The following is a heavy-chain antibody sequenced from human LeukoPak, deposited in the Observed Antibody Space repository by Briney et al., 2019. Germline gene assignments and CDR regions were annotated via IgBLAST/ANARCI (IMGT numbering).Heavy chain of an antibody. CDR2: IYPGDSDT. J-gene: IGHJ3*01. CDR3: AGHSFDTVGAFDV. CDR1: GYTFTSYW. V-gene: IGHV5-51*01. D-gene: IGHD2-2*02. Sequence: GESLKISCKGSGYTFTSYWIGWVRQMPGKGLESMGIIYPGDSDTRYSPSFQGQVTISVDKSISTAYLQWRSLRASDTAMYFCAGHSFDTVGAFDVWGQGTIVTVSA.